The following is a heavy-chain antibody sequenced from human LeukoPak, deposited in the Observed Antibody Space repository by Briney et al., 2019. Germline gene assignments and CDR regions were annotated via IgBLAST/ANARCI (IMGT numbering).Heavy chain of an antibody. V-gene: IGHV3-23*01. J-gene: IGHJ1*01. CDR2: IGGDGGGGT. CDR3: AKDGYYSGSYRPQYFQH. D-gene: IGHD1-26*01. CDR1: GFTFSTYT. Sequence: GGSLRLSCAASGFTFSTYTMAWVRQAPGGGPEWVSGIGGDGGGGTFYADSVRGRFAISRDNSKSTLYLQMSSLRAEDTAVYYCAKDGYYSGSYRPQYFQHWGQGTLVTVPS.